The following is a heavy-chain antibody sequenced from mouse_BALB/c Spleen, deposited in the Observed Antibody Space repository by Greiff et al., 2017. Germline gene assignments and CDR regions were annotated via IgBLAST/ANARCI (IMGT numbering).Heavy chain of an antibody. J-gene: IGHJ4*01. CDR2: ISSGGST. Sequence: VQLKESGGGLVKPGGSLKLSCAASGFTFSSYAMSWVRQTPEKRLEWVASISSGGSTYYPDSVKGRFTISRDNARNILYLQMSSLRSEDTAMYYCARVEIRGAMDYWGQGTSVTVSS. V-gene: IGHV5-6-5*01. D-gene: IGHD2-4*01. CDR1: GFTFSSYA. CDR3: ARVEIRGAMDY.